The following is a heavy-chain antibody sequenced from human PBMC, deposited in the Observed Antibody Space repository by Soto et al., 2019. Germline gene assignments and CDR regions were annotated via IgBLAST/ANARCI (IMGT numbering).Heavy chain of an antibody. D-gene: IGHD6-19*01. J-gene: IGHJ4*02. CDR1: GYTFTNYG. CDR3: ARDSFDSSGCIDC. Sequence: QVQLVQSGAEVKEPGASVKVSCKTSGYTFTNYGISWVRQAPGQGLEWMGWISADNGNTNYAQKFQDRVTMTTDTSTSTANMELRSLRSDDTAVYYCARDSFDSSGCIDCWGQGTLVTVSS. CDR2: ISADNGNT. V-gene: IGHV1-18*01.